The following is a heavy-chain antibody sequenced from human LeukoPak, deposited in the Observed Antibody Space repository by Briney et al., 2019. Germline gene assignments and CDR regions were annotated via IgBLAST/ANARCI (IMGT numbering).Heavy chain of an antibody. Sequence: SETLSLTCTVSGGSISSSSYYWGWIRQPPGKGLEWIGSIYYSGSTYYNPSLKSRVTISVDTSKNQFSLKLSSVTAADTAVYYCARGPDYGDFNFDYWGQGTLVTVSS. V-gene: IGHV4-39*07. CDR3: ARGPDYGDFNFDY. D-gene: IGHD4-17*01. J-gene: IGHJ4*02. CDR1: GGSISSSSYY. CDR2: IYYSGST.